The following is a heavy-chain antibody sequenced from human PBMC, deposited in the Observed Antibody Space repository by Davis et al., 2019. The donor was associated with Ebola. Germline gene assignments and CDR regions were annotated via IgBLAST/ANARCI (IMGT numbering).Heavy chain of an antibody. Sequence: GESLKISCAASGFTFSSYSMNWVRQAPGKGLEWVSSISSSSSYIYYADSVKGRFTISRDNAKNSLYLQMNSLRAEDTAVYYCARAYSGSYYGYYFDYWGQGTLVTVSS. CDR1: GFTFSSYS. D-gene: IGHD1-26*01. CDR2: ISSSSSYI. J-gene: IGHJ4*02. V-gene: IGHV3-21*01. CDR3: ARAYSGSYYGYYFDY.